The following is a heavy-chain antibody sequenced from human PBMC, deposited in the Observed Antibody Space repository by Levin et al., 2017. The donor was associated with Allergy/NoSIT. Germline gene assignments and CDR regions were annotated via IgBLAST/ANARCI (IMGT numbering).Heavy chain of an antibody. V-gene: IGHV3-30*03. D-gene: IGHD1-26*01. J-gene: IGHJ6*02. Sequence: GGSLRLSCAASGFTFSSYGMHWVRQAPGKGLEWVAVISYDGNNKYYADSVKGRFTISRDNSKNTLYLQMNSLRADDTAVYYCARSQLLTVSSMDVWGQGTTVTVSS. CDR3: ARSQLLTVSSMDV. CDR2: ISYDGNNK. CDR1: GFTFSSYG.